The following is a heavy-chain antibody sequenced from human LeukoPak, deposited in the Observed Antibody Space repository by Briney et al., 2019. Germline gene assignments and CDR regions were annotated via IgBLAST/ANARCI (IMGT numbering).Heavy chain of an antibody. CDR2: ISGSGVST. V-gene: IGHV3-23*01. D-gene: IGHD3-10*01. Sequence: GGSLRLSCAASGFTFSSYAMSWVRQAPGKGLEWVSSISGSGVSTYYADSVKGRFTISRDNSKNTLYLQMNSLRAEDTAVYYCARAGLAGHDAFDIWGQGTMVTVSS. CDR1: GFTFSSYA. J-gene: IGHJ3*02. CDR3: ARAGLAGHDAFDI.